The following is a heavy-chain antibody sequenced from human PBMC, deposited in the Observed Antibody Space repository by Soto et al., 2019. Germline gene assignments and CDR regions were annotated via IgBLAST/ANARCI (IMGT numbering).Heavy chain of an antibody. CDR1: GYTFTSYD. V-gene: IGHV1-8*01. CDR3: AGEVGSGSSQGARFDY. CDR2: MNPNSGNT. D-gene: IGHD1-26*01. J-gene: IGHJ4*02. Sequence: QVQLVQSGAEVKKPGASVKVSCKASGYTFTSYDINWVRQATGQGLEWMGWMNPNSGNTGYAQKFQGRVTMTRNTSISTAYMELSSLISEDTAVYYCAGEVGSGSSQGARFDYWGQGTLVTVSS.